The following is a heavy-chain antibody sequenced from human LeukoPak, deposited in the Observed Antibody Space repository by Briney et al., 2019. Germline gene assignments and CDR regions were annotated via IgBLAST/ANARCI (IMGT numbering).Heavy chain of an antibody. CDR2: IIPIFGTA. CDR1: GGTFSSYA. CDR3: ARVAGYYYYMDV. Sequence: ASVKVSCKASGGTFSSYAISWVRQAPGQGLEWVGGIIPIFGTANYAQKFQGRVTITTDESTSTAYMEPSSLRSEDTAVYYCARVAGYYYYMDVWGKGTTVTVSS. V-gene: IGHV1-69*05. J-gene: IGHJ6*03.